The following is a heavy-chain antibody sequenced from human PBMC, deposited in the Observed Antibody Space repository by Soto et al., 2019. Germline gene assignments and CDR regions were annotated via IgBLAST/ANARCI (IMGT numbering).Heavy chain of an antibody. CDR1: GGSISSISSY. D-gene: IGHD3-10*01. Sequence: ETLSLTCTVSGGSISSISSYWGWIRQPPGKGLEWIGNVYYSGSTYSNPSLKSRLTISADSSKNQFSLRQSSVTAADTAVYFCVRQSEYYYASGRAAPLYGMDVWGQGTTVTVSS. CDR2: VYYSGST. V-gene: IGHV4-39*01. J-gene: IGHJ6*02. CDR3: VRQSEYYYASGRAAPLYGMDV.